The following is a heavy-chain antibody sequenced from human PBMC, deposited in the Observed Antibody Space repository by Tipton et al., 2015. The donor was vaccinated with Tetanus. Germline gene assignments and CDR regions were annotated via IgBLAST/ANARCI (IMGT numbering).Heavy chain of an antibody. V-gene: IGHV4-31*03. J-gene: IGHJ4*02. CDR3: ARLWRPRSGYDLTWFDY. Sequence: TLSLTCTVSGGSISSGGYYWSWIRQHPGKGLEWIGYIYYSGSTYYNPSLKSRVTISVDTSKNQFSLKLSSVTAADTAVYYCARLWRPRSGYDLTWFDYWGQGTLVTVSS. CDR2: IYYSGST. CDR1: GGSISSGGYY. D-gene: IGHD5-12*01.